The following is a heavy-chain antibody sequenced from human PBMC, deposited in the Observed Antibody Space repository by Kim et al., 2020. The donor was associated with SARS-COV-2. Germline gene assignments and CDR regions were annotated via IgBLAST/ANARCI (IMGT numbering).Heavy chain of an antibody. V-gene: IGHV3-33*01. J-gene: IGHJ4*02. D-gene: IGHD1-26*01. CDR3: ARERSGSYYLWDY. CDR1: GFTFSSYG. CDR2: IWYDGSNK. Sequence: GGSLRLSCAASGFTFSSYGMHWVRQAPGKGLEWVAVIWYDGSNKYYADSVKGRFTISRDNSKNTLYLQMNSLRAEDTAVYYCARERSGSYYLWDYWGQGTLGTVSS.